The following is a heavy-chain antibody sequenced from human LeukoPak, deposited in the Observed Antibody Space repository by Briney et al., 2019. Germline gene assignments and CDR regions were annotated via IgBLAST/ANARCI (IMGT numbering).Heavy chain of an antibody. J-gene: IGHJ4*02. CDR3: AKDVGYDILTGYYSYASDY. V-gene: IGHV3-23*01. Sequence: AGGSLRLSCAASGLTFSSYAMSWVRQAPGKGLEWVSAISGSGGSTYYADSVKGRFTISRDNSKSTLYLQMNSLRAEDTAVYYCAKDVGYDILTGYYSYASDYWGQGTLVTVSS. CDR2: ISGSGGST. CDR1: GLTFSSYA. D-gene: IGHD3-9*01.